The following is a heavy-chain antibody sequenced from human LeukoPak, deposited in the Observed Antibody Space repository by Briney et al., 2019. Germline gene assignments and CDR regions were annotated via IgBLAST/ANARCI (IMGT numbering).Heavy chain of an antibody. J-gene: IGHJ4*02. CDR3: AREGSSSPLHY. CDR2: INHSGST. Sequence: SETLSLTCAVYGVSFSGYYRSWIRQPPGKGLEWIGEINHSGSTNYNPSLKSRVTISVDTSKNQFSLKLSSVTAADTAVYYCAREGSSSPLHYWGQGTLVTVSS. D-gene: IGHD6-6*01. CDR1: GVSFSGYY. V-gene: IGHV4-34*01.